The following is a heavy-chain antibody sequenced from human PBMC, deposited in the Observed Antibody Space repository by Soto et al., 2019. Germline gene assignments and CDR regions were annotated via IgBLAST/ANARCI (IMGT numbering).Heavy chain of an antibody. CDR1: GFTFNNFG. CDR3: AKEMLASISMPFDY. V-gene: IGHV3-23*01. Sequence: GGSLRLSCVTSGFTFNNFGMKWVRQAPGKGLEWVSSISASGFNKYYADSVKGRFTISRDDSKNTLYLQINSLRAEDTATYYCAKEMLASISMPFDYWGQGTLVTVSS. D-gene: IGHD2-2*01. CDR2: ISASGFNK. J-gene: IGHJ4*02.